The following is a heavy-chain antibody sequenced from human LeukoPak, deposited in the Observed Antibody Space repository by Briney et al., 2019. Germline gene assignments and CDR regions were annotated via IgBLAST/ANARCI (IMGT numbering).Heavy chain of an antibody. CDR2: IWYDGSNK. CDR3: AGDKGGSGPDY. V-gene: IGHV3-33*01. CDR1: GFTFSSHG. D-gene: IGHD3-10*01. J-gene: IGHJ4*02. Sequence: GGSLRLSCAASGFTFSSHGMHWVRQAPGKGLEWVAVIWYDGSNKYYADSVKGRFTISRDNSKNTLYLQMNSLRAEDTAVYYCAGDKGGSGPDYWGQGTLVTVSS.